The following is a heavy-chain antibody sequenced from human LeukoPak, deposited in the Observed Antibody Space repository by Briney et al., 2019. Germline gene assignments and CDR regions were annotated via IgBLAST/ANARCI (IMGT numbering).Heavy chain of an antibody. D-gene: IGHD6-19*01. Sequence: SETLSLTCTVSGGSISSGGYYWSWIRQPPGKGLEWIGYIYHSGSTYYNPSLKSRVTISVDRSKNQFSLKLSSVTAADTAVYYCARDLAVAGKRDPPGMDAWGKGTTVTVSS. CDR3: ARDLAVAGKRDPPGMDA. CDR2: IYHSGST. J-gene: IGHJ6*03. CDR1: GGSISSGGYY. V-gene: IGHV4-30-2*01.